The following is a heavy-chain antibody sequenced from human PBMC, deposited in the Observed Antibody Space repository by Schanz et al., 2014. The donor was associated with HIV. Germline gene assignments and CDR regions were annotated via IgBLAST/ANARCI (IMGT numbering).Heavy chain of an antibody. CDR2: ISYDGSDI. V-gene: IGHV3-30*18. CDR3: AKSSRIYISLVAE. J-gene: IGHJ1*01. Sequence: QVQLVESGGGVVQPGRSLRLSCAASGFIFKNYGMHWVRQAPGKGSEGMADISYDGSDINYADSVKGRFTISRDNSRDTLYLQMNSLRAEDTAVYYCAKSSRIYISLVAEWGHPPLLSLSS. CDR1: GFIFKNYG. D-gene: IGHD5-12*01.